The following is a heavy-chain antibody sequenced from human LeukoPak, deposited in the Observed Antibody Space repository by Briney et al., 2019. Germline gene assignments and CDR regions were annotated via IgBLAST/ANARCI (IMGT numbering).Heavy chain of an antibody. CDR1: GGTFSSYA. V-gene: IGHV1-69*04. J-gene: IGHJ3*02. Sequence: SVKVSCKASGGTFSSYAISWVRQAPGQGLEWMGRVIPILGIANYAQKFQGRVTITADKSTSTAYMELSSLRSEDTAVYYCASRIPRRYYYDSSGYNDAFDIWGQGTMVTVSS. CDR2: VIPILGIA. CDR3: ASRIPRRYYYDSSGYNDAFDI. D-gene: IGHD3-22*01.